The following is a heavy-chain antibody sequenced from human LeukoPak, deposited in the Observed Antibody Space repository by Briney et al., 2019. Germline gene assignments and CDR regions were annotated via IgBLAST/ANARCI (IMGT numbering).Heavy chain of an antibody. CDR1: GFTFSSYA. CDR3: AKADLYYYDSSGYDAFDI. CDR2: ISGSGGST. J-gene: IGHJ3*02. D-gene: IGHD3-22*01. Sequence: PGGSLRLSCAASGFTFSSYAMSWVRQAPGKGLEWVSAISGSGGSTYYADSVKGRFTISRDNSKNTLYLQMNSLRAEDTAVYYCAKADLYYYDSSGYDAFDIWGQGTMVTVSS. V-gene: IGHV3-23*01.